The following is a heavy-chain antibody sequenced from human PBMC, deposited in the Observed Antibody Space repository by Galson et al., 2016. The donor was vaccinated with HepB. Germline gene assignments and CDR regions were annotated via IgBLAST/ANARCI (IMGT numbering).Heavy chain of an antibody. J-gene: IGHJ4*02. CDR2: ISYDGNNK. D-gene: IGHD3-10*01. V-gene: IGHV3-30-3*02. CDR3: AKFASGTYYLDSFDY. Sequence: SLRLSCAASGFTFSSYAMHWVRQAPGKGLEWVAVISYDGNNKYFAGSVKGRFTISRDNSKNTVYLQMNSLRAEDTAVYFCAKFASGTYYLDSFDYWGQGTLVTVSS. CDR1: GFTFSSYA.